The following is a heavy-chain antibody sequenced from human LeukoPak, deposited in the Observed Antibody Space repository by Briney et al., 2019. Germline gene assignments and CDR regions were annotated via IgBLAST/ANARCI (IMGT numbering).Heavy chain of an antibody. CDR1: GFTFDDYG. CDR3: ARIRIAARVVWSGYYFDY. V-gene: IGHV3-20*04. CDR2: INWNGGST. Sequence: PGGSLRLSCAASGFTFDDYGMSWVRQAPGKGLEWVSGINWNGGSTGYADSVKGRFTISRDNAKNSLYLQMNSLRAEDTALYYCARIRIAARVVWSGYYFDYWGQGTLVTVSS. D-gene: IGHD6-6*01. J-gene: IGHJ4*02.